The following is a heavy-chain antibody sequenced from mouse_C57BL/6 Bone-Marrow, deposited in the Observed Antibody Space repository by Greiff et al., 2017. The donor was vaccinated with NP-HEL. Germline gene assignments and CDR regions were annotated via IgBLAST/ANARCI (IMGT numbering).Heavy chain of an antibody. V-gene: IGHV1-19*01. D-gene: IGHD1-1*01. Sequence: VQLQQSGPVLVKPGASVKMSCKASGYTFTDYYMNWVKQSHGKSLEWIGVINPYNGGTSYNQKFKGKATLTVDKSSSTAYMELNSLTSEDSAVYYCARKGPTVVASGDYWGQGTTLTVSS. J-gene: IGHJ2*01. CDR2: INPYNGGT. CDR1: GYTFTDYY. CDR3: ARKGPTVVASGDY.